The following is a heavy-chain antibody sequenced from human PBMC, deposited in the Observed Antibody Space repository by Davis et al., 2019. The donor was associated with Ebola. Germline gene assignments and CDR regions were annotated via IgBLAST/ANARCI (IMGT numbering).Heavy chain of an antibody. J-gene: IGHJ4*02. CDR2: IYPGDSDT. Sequence: GESLKISCKGSGYSFTNYWIGWVRRMPGKGLEWMGIIYPGDSDTRYNPSFQGQVTISADKSITTAYLQWSSLKASDTAMYYCARQIGYYGLGSDNWGQGTLVTVSS. CDR1: GYSFTNYW. CDR3: ARQIGYYGLGSDN. D-gene: IGHD3-10*01. V-gene: IGHV5-51*01.